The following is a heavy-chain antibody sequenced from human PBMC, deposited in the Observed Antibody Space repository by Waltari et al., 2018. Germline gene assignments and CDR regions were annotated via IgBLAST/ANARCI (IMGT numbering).Heavy chain of an antibody. CDR3: ATRGYQEDTIHY. V-gene: IGHV5-51*01. Sequence: EVQLVQSGAEVKKPGESLKISCRTFGFSFIDSWIGWVRHMPGKGLEWMGITHPRASDTQYSPSFQGQVTISADRSINTIYLQWNSLKTSDTAMYYCATRGYQEDTIHYWGQGTLVTVSS. CDR1: GFSFIDSW. CDR2: THPRASDT. J-gene: IGHJ4*02. D-gene: IGHD6-13*01.